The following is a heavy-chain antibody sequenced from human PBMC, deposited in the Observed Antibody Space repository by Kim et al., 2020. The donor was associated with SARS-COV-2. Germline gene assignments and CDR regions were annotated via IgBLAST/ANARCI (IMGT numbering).Heavy chain of an antibody. D-gene: IGHD1-26*01. CDR3: ASSYSGSYHYFDY. Sequence: YTPSLKSRVTRSVNTSKNQFSLKLSSVTAADTAVYYCASSYSGSYHYFDYWGQGTLVTVSS. J-gene: IGHJ4*02. V-gene: IGHV4-4*09.